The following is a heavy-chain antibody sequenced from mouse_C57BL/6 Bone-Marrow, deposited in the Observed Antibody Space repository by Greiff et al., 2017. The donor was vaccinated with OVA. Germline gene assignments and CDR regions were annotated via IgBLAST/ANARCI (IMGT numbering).Heavy chain of an antibody. CDR2: IDPSDSYT. Sequence: QVQLQQPGAELVMPGASVKLSCKASGYTFTSYWMPWVKQRPGQGLEWIGEIDPSDSYTNYNQKFKGKSTLTVDKSSSTAYLQLSSLTSEDAAVDYCAREGYYWYFDFWGTGTTVTVSS. CDR1: GYTFTSYW. D-gene: IGHD2-2*01. CDR3: AREGYYWYFDF. V-gene: IGHV1-69*01. J-gene: IGHJ1*03.